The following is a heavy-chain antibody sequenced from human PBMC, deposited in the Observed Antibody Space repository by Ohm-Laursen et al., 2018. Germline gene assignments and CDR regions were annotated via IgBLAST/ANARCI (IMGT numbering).Heavy chain of an antibody. CDR3: AKDIWEFTRYSYGSGDAFDI. Sequence: SLRLSRAASGFTFDDYAMHWVRQAPGRGLEWVSGISWNSGSIGYADSVKGRFTISRDNAKNSLYLQMNSLRAEDTALYYCAKDIWEFTRYSYGSGDAFDIWGQGTMVTVS. V-gene: IGHV3-9*01. CDR1: GFTFDDYA. D-gene: IGHD5-18*01. CDR2: ISWNSGSI. J-gene: IGHJ3*02.